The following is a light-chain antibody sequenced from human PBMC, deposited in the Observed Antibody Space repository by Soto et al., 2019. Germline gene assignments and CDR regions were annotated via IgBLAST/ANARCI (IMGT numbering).Light chain of an antibody. CDR1: QSVISNY. Sequence: EVVLTQSPGTVSLSPGERVTLSCRASQSVISNYLAWYQKRPGQAPRLLIYAASSRATGIPDRFSGSGSGTDFTLSISRLEPEDFVVYYWQQYGSSLTWTFGQGTKVEMK. CDR3: QQYGSSLTWT. J-gene: IGKJ1*01. CDR2: AAS. V-gene: IGKV3-20*01.